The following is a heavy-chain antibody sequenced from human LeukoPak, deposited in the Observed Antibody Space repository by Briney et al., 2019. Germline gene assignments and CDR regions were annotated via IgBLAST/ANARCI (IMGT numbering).Heavy chain of an antibody. CDR3: ARGPYCSSTSCYPYYFDY. J-gene: IGHJ4*02. CDR1: GFSISSGYW. V-gene: IGHV4-4*02. D-gene: IGHD2-2*01. CDR2: IIHSGST. Sequence: SGTLSLTSDVSGFSISSGYWWSWLRQPPGKGLEWIGEIIHSGSTTNYNPSLKSRVTISVDTSKNQFSLKLSSVTAADTAVYYCARGPYCSSTSCYPYYFDYRGQGTLVTVSS.